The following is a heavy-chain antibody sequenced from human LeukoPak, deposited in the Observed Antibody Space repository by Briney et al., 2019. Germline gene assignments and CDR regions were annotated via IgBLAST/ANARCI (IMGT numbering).Heavy chain of an antibody. J-gene: IGHJ4*02. CDR2: IKQDGSDR. CDR3: VRNLAVAGTCFDS. D-gene: IGHD6-19*01. Sequence: GGSLRLSCAASGFTFRNYWMSWVRQVPGTGLEWVANIKQDGSDRNYVTSVRGRFTISRDNAESSLYLQMDSLRAEDTAVYYCVRNLAVAGTCFDSWGQGTLVTVSS. CDR1: GFTFRNYW. V-gene: IGHV3-7*03.